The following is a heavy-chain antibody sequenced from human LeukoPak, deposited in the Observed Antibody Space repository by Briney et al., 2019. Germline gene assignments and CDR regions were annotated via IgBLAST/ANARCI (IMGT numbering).Heavy chain of an antibody. CDR3: ARAGYYYGMDV. CDR2: ISGSGGST. CDR1: GFTFSSYA. V-gene: IGHV3-23*01. Sequence: GGSLRLSCAASGFTFSSYAMSWVRQAPGKGLEWVSAISGSGGSTYYPGSVKGRFTISRENAKNSLYLQMNSLRAGDTAVYYCARAGYYYGMDVWGQGTTVTVSS. J-gene: IGHJ6*02.